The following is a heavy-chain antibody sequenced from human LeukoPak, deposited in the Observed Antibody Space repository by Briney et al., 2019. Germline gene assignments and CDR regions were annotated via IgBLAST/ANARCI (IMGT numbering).Heavy chain of an antibody. D-gene: IGHD2-21*02. CDR3: ARLTYCGGDCPYWYFDL. J-gene: IGHJ2*01. V-gene: IGHV4-34*01. Sequence: SETLSLTCAVYGGPFRGHYWSWIRQPPGKGLKWIGEINHSGGSSNYNPSLKSRVTISVDTSKSQFSLRLKSVTAADTAVYFCARLTYCGGDCPYWYFDLWGRGTLVTVSS. CDR1: GGPFRGHY. CDR2: INHSGGSS.